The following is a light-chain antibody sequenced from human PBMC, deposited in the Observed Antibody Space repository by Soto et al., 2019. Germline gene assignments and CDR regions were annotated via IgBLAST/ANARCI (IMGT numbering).Light chain of an antibody. Sequence: EVVLTQSPGTLSLSPGERATLSCRASQSVSSRFLACYQQRPGQAPRLLIYGASSRATGIPDRFSGSGSGTDFALTISRLEPEDFALYYCQQYGDSRTFGQGTKVDIK. J-gene: IGKJ1*01. CDR3: QQYGDSRT. CDR2: GAS. V-gene: IGKV3-20*01. CDR1: QSVSSRF.